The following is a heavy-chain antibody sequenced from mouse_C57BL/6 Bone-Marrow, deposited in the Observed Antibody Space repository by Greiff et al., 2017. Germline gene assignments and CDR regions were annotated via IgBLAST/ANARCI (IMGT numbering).Heavy chain of an antibody. V-gene: IGHV6-3*01. CDR3: TGFGYYGSSPYWYFDV. Sequence: EVQLQQSGGGLVQPGGSMKLSCVASGFTFSNYWMNWVRQSPEKGLEWVAQIRLKSDNYATHYAESVKGRFTISRDDSKSSVYLQMNNLRAEDTGIYYCTGFGYYGSSPYWYFDVWGTGTTVTVSS. J-gene: IGHJ1*03. CDR2: IRLKSDNYAT. CDR1: GFTFSNYW. D-gene: IGHD1-1*01.